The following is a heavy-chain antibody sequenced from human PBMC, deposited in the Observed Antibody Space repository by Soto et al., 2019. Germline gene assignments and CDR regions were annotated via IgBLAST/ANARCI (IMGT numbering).Heavy chain of an antibody. D-gene: IGHD3-22*01. J-gene: IGHJ5*02. CDR1: GFSLSTSGVG. V-gene: IGHV2-5*02. CDR2: IYWDDDK. Sequence: QITLKESGPTLVKPTQTLTLTCTFSGFSLSTSGVGVGWIRQPPGKALEWLALIYWDDDKRYSPSLKSRLTTTTDTSXTXAXXTMTNMDPVDTATYYCAHSLIGYDYDSIGSHWFDPGGQGTLVTVSS. CDR3: AHSLIGYDYDSIGSHWFDP.